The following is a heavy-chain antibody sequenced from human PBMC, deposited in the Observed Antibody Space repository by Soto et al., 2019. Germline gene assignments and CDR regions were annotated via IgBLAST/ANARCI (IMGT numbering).Heavy chain of an antibody. V-gene: IGHV4-59*08. CDR2: VHYSGTT. J-gene: IGHJ4*02. CDR1: GDSISSYY. CDR3: ARHENRHGGYDY. Sequence: SETLSLTCTVSGDSISSYYWSWIRQPPGKGLEWVGYVHYSGTTKYNPSLKTRVTISVDTSKNQFSLRLSSVTAADTAVYYCARHENRHGGYDYWGQGTWGTVSS. D-gene: IGHD5-12*01.